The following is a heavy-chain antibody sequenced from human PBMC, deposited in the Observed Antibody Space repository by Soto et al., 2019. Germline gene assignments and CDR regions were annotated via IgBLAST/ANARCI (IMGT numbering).Heavy chain of an antibody. Sequence: SETLSLTCAVYGGSFSGYYWSWIRQPPGKGLEWIGEINHSGSTNYNPSPTSRVTISVDTSKNQFSLKLSSVTAADTAVYYCARDHRDYGDYAGGDAFDIWGQGTMVTVSS. CDR3: ARDHRDYGDYAGGDAFDI. CDR1: GGSFSGYY. J-gene: IGHJ3*02. D-gene: IGHD4-17*01. CDR2: INHSGST. V-gene: IGHV4-34*01.